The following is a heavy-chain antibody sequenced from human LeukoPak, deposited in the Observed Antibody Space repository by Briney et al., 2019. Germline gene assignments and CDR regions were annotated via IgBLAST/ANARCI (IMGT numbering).Heavy chain of an antibody. CDR1: GFTFSDYY. Sequence: GSLRLSCAASGFTFSDYYWSWIRQPPGKGLEWIGYIYYSGSTNYNPSLKSRVTISVDTSKNQFSLKLSSVTAADTAVYYCAREPYYYDSSGYPWDYWGQGTLVTVSS. CDR2: IYYSGST. J-gene: IGHJ4*02. CDR3: AREPYYYDSSGYPWDY. V-gene: IGHV4-59*12. D-gene: IGHD3-22*01.